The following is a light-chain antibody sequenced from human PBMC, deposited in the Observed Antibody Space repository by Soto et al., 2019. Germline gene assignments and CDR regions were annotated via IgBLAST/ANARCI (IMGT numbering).Light chain of an antibody. CDR2: NVN. Sequence: QSVLTQSASVSGSPGQSITISCTGTSSDVGNYNYVSWYQQHPGEVPKLIIFNVNNRPSGVSNRFSGSKSGNTASLTISWLQAEDEADYYCSSFISSTTYVFGTGTKVTVL. CDR3: SSFISSTTYV. CDR1: SSDVGNYNY. V-gene: IGLV2-14*01. J-gene: IGLJ1*01.